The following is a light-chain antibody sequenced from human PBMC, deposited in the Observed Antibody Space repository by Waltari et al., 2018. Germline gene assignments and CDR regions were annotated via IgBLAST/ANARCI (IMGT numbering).Light chain of an antibody. J-gene: IGKJ1*01. V-gene: IGKV1-5*03. CDR1: QSISTW. CDR3: QQFHNSWT. CDR2: KAS. Sequence: DIQMTQSPSTLSASVGDRVTITCWASQSISTWLAWYQQKPGKAPKLLVYKASLLESGVPLRFSGSGSGTEFTLTISGLQPDDSATYYCQQFHNSWTFGQGTKVEIK.